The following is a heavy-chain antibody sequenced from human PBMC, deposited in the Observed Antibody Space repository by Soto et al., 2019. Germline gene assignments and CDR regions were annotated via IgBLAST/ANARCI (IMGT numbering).Heavy chain of an antibody. J-gene: IGHJ6*01. D-gene: IGHD3-3*01. CDR3: ARLLGMGHYGMDG. V-gene: IGHV3-11*01. CDR2: ISKSGSTT. CDR1: GFTFSDYY. Sequence: GGSLRLSCAASGFTFSDYYMSWIRQAPGKGLEWVSYISKSGSTTYYADSVKGRFAISRDNARNSLFLQMNSLRGEDTAVYYCARLLGMGHYGMDGGGQGNTVTVSS.